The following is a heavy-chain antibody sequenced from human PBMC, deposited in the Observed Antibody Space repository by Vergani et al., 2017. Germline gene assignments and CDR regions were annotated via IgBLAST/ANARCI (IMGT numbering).Heavy chain of an antibody. CDR1: GRSISSYY. CDR3: ARALSYAFDI. D-gene: IGHD3-16*02. CDR2: IYYSGST. Sequence: QVQLQESGPGLVKPSETLSLTCTVSGRSISSYYWSWIRQPPGKGLEWIGYIYYSGSTNYNPSLKSRVTISVDTSKNQFSLKLSSVTAADTAVYYCARALSYAFDIWGQGTMVTVSS. V-gene: IGHV4-59*01. J-gene: IGHJ3*02.